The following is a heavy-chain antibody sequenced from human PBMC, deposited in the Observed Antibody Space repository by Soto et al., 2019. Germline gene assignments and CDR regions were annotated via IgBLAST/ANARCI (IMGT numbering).Heavy chain of an antibody. CDR2: ISGTDGTI. D-gene: IGHD3-10*01. CDR3: ARAPYYGSGTYYYYALDV. J-gene: IGHJ6*02. CDR1: GITFSDHY. Sequence: QVQLVESGGGLVKPGGSLRLSCEASGITFSDHYMTWIRQAPGKGLEWISYISGTDGTIYYADSVKGRFTISRDNAKNSLFLQLTSLTAEDTAVYYCARAPYYGSGTYYYYALDVWGQGTTVTVSS. V-gene: IGHV3-11*01.